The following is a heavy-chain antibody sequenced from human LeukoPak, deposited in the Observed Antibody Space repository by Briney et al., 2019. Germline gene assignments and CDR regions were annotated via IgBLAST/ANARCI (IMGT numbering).Heavy chain of an antibody. CDR3: ARGSIVGATESLGFDY. J-gene: IGHJ4*02. V-gene: IGHV1-2*02. CDR1: GYTFTGNY. Sequence: ASVKVSCKASGYTFTGNYLHWVRQAPRQGLEWMGWINPNSGDTHYAQKFQGRVTMTRDTSISTAYMELSRLRSDDTAVYYCARGSIVGATESLGFDYWGQGTLVTVSS. CDR2: INPNSGDT. D-gene: IGHD1-26*01.